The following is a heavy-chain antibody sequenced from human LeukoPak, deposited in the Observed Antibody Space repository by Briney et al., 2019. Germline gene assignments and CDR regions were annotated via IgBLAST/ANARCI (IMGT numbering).Heavy chain of an antibody. J-gene: IGHJ6*02. Sequence: ASVKVSCKVSRYTLTELSMHWVRQAPGKGLEWMGGFDPEDGETIYAQKFQGRVTMTEDTSTDTAYMELSSLRSEDTAVYYCATGQTYYDILTGYSHYYYYGMDVWGQGTTVTVSS. V-gene: IGHV1-24*01. CDR2: FDPEDGET. D-gene: IGHD3-9*01. CDR3: ATGQTYYDILTGYSHYYYYGMDV. CDR1: RYTLTELS.